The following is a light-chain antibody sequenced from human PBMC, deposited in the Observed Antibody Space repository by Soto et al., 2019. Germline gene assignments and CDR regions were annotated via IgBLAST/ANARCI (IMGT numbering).Light chain of an antibody. J-gene: IGKJ4*01. CDR1: QSVSSY. CDR2: DAS. Sequence: EIVLTQSPATLSLSPGERATLSCRASQSVSSYLAWYQPKPGQAPRLLIYDASNRATGIPARFSGSGSGTDFTLTISSLEPEDFAVYYCQQRSNWPPESTFGGGTKVEIK. CDR3: QQRSNWPPEST. V-gene: IGKV3-11*01.